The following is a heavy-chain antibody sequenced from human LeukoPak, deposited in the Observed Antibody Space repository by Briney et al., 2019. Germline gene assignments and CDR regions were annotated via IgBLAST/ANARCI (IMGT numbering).Heavy chain of an antibody. CDR3: AKGGLGAARSVLYYMDV. D-gene: IGHD6-13*01. J-gene: IGHJ6*03. CDR2: ISWDGGST. CDR1: GFTFDDYT. V-gene: IGHV3-43*01. Sequence: GGSLRLSCAASGFTFDDYTMHWVRQAPGKGLEWVSLISWDGGSTYYADSVKGRFTISRDNSKNSLYLQMNSLRTEDTASYYCAKGGLGAARSVLYYMDVWGKGTTVTVSS.